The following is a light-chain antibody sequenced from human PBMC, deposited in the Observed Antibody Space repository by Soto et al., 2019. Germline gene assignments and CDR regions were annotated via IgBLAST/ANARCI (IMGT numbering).Light chain of an antibody. CDR1: QSVGSW. CDR2: DVS. V-gene: IGKV3-11*01. J-gene: IGKJ1*01. CDR3: QQRHWPWT. Sequence: EIVLTQSPATLSLSPGESATLSCRASQSVGSWLAWYQQKPGQPPRLLIYDVSNRATGIPARFSGSGSGTDFTLTISSLDPEDFAVYYCQQRHWPWTFGQGTTVEVK.